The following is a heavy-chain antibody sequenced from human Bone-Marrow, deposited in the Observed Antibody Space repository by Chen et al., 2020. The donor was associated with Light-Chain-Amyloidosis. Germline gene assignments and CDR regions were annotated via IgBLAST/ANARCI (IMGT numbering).Heavy chain of an antibody. Sequence: GYTFPNYWIGWVRQMPGKVLEGMGVIYPDDSDARYSPSFEGQVTISADKSITTAYLQWRSLKASDTAMYYCARRRDGYNFDYWGQGTLVTVSS. D-gene: IGHD5-12*01. CDR3: ARRRDGYNFDY. V-gene: IGHV5-51*01. CDR2: IYPDDSDA. CDR1: GYTFPNYW. J-gene: IGHJ4*02.